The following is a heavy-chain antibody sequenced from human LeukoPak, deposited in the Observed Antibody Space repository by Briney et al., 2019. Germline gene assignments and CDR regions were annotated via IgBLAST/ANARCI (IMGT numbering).Heavy chain of an antibody. Sequence: ASVKVSCKASGYTFTSYDINWVRQATGQGLEWMGWMNPNSGNTGYAQRFQGRVTMTRNTSISTAYMELSSLRSEDTAVYYCARGPIQLWFVLGYYYYGMDVWGQGTTVTVSS. CDR2: MNPNSGNT. D-gene: IGHD5-18*01. CDR3: ARGPIQLWFVLGYYYYGMDV. J-gene: IGHJ6*02. V-gene: IGHV1-8*01. CDR1: GYTFTSYD.